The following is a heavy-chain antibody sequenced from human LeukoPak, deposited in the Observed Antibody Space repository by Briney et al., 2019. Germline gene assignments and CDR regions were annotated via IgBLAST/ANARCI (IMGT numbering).Heavy chain of an antibody. Sequence: PGGSLRLSCAASGFTFSDFAMNWVREAPGKGLEWVSSITRVSTYTYYSESVQGRFTVSRDNHKDLLYLQLNSLRGDDSGIYYCTRDRNDSGDPDAFDIWGQGTVVTVSS. CDR2: ITRVSTYT. V-gene: IGHV3-21*01. D-gene: IGHD4-17*01. CDR3: TRDRNDSGDPDAFDI. CDR1: GFTFSDFA. J-gene: IGHJ3*02.